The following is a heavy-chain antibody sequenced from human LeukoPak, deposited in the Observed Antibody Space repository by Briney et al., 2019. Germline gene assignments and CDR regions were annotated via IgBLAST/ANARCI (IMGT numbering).Heavy chain of an antibody. Sequence: GGSLRLSCAASGFTVSSNYMSWVRQAPGKGLEWVSVIYSGGSTYYADSVKGRFTISRDNSKNTLYLQMNSLRAEDTAVYYCASDSSTDWYFDLWGRGTLVTVSS. V-gene: IGHV3-66*01. CDR2: IYSGGST. D-gene: IGHD4-17*01. CDR3: ASDSSTDWYFDL. J-gene: IGHJ2*01. CDR1: GFTVSSNY.